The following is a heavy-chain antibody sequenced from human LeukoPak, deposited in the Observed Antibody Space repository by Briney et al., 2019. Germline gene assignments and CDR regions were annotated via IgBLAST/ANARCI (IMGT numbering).Heavy chain of an antibody. V-gene: IGHV4-39*01. CDR2: IYYSGST. D-gene: IGHD3-3*01. CDR1: GGSISSSSYY. CDR3: ARCYNFWSGYYRLFDP. J-gene: IGHJ5*02. Sequence: SETLSLTCTFSGGSISSSSYYWGWIRQPPGKGLEWIGSIYYSGSTYYNPSLKSRVTISVDTSKDQFSLKLSSVTAADTAVYYCARCYNFWSGYYRLFDPWGQGTLVTVSS.